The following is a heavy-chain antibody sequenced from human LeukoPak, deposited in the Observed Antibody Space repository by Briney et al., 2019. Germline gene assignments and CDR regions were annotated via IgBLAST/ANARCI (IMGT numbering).Heavy chain of an antibody. Sequence: GESLKISCKGSGYSFTSYWIGWVRQMPGKGLEWMGIIYPGDSDTRYSPSFQGQVTISADKSISTAYLQWSSLKASDTAMYYCARHGEFRGEPRASAYGMDVWGQGTTVTVSS. CDR2: IYPGDSDT. D-gene: IGHD3-10*01. J-gene: IGHJ6*02. CDR3: ARHGEFRGEPRASAYGMDV. V-gene: IGHV5-51*01. CDR1: GYSFTSYW.